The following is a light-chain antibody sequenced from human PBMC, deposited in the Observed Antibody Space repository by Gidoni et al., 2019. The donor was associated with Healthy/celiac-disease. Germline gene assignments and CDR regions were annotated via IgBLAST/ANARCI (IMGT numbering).Light chain of an antibody. Sequence: DIQMTQSPSSLSASVGDRVTITCRASQSISSYLNWYQQKPGKAPKLLIYAASSLQSGVPSRVSGSGSGTDFTITSSSLQPEDVETYYCQQSYSTPWTFGQGTKVEIK. J-gene: IGKJ1*01. V-gene: IGKV1-39*01. CDR2: AAS. CDR3: QQSYSTPWT. CDR1: QSISSY.